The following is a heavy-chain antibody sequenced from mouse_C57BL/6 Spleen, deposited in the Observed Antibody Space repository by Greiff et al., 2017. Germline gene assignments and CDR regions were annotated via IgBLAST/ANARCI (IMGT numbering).Heavy chain of an antibody. D-gene: IGHD1-1*01. CDR2: ILPGSGST. V-gene: IGHV1-9*01. Sequence: QVQLKQSGAELMKPGASVKLSCKATGYTFTGYWIEWVKQRPGHGLEWIGEILPGSGSTNYNEKFKGKATFTADPSSNTAYMQLSSLTTEDSAIYYCARKGYYYGSRPFDVWGTETTVTVSS. J-gene: IGHJ1*03. CDR1: GYTFTGYW. CDR3: ARKGYYYGSRPFDV.